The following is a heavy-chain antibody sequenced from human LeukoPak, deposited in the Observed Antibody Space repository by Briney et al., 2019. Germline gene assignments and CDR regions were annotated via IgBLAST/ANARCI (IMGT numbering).Heavy chain of an antibody. CDR2: ISAYNGNT. D-gene: IGHD4-17*01. CDR3: AREGEGDYGDFTSFDY. Sequence: GASVKVSCKASGYTFTSYGISWVRQAPGQGLEWMGWISAYNGNTNYAQKLQGRVTMTTDTSTSTAYMELRSLRSDDTAVYYCAREGEGDYGDFTSFDYWGQGTLVTVSS. J-gene: IGHJ4*02. CDR1: GYTFTSYG. V-gene: IGHV1-18*01.